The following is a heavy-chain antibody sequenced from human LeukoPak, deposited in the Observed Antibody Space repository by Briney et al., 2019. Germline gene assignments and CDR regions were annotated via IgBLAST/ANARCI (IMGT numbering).Heavy chain of an antibody. D-gene: IGHD2-15*01. CDR2: ISAYNGNT. J-gene: IGHJ4*02. CDR3: ARGDCSGGSCWGLFDY. Sequence: ASVKVSCKASGYTFTSYGISWVRQAPGQGLERMGWISAYNGNTNYAQKLQGRVTMTTDTSTSTAYMELSSLRSEDTAVYYCARGDCSGGSCWGLFDYWGQGTLVTVS. V-gene: IGHV1-18*01. CDR1: GYTFTSYG.